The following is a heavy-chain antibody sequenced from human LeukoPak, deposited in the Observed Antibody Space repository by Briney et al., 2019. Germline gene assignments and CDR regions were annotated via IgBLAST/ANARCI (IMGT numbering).Heavy chain of an antibody. D-gene: IGHD5-18*01. J-gene: IGHJ4*02. CDR3: ARDLSGVTGYTYGRGIDY. CDR2: INSDGTIT. V-gene: IGHV3-74*01. CDR1: GFPFRSHW. Sequence: GGSLRLSCAASGFPFRSHWMHWVRQAPGKGLVWISRINSDGTITDFADSVKGRFTISRDNAKSTLYLQMNSLRAEDTAVYYCARDLSGVTGYTYGRGIDYWGQGTLVTVSS.